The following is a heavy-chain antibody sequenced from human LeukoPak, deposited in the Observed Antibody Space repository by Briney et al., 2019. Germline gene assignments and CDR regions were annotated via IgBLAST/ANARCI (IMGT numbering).Heavy chain of an antibody. CDR2: INPSGGST. D-gene: IGHD1-26*01. CDR3: ARDLELGGRTYGGY. Sequence: AAVTVSCKASGYTFTSYYMHWVRQAPGQGLEWMGIINPSGGSTNYAQKFQGRVTMTRDTSTSTVYMELSSLRSEDTAVYYCARDLELGGRTYGGYWGQGTLVTVSS. J-gene: IGHJ4*02. V-gene: IGHV1-46*01. CDR1: GYTFTSYY.